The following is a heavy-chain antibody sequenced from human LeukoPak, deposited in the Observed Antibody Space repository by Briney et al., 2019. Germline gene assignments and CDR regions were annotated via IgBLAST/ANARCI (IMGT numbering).Heavy chain of an antibody. CDR1: DGSITNND. CDR2: VHYSGTT. CDR3: ARSTFSSNWNL. D-gene: IGHD6-13*01. J-gene: IGHJ4*02. V-gene: IGHV4-59*08. Sequence: PSETLSLTFTVSDGSITNNDWSWVRQTPGKGLEFIGYVHYSGTTNYNPSLRSRVTISIDTSRKHFFLKLKSVTAADTAVYYCARSTFSSNWNLWGQGTLVTVSS.